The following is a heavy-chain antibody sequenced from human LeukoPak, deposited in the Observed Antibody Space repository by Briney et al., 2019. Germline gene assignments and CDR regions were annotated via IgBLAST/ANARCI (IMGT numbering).Heavy chain of an antibody. Sequence: PSETLSLTCTVSGGSISTRSYYWGWIRQPPGKGLEWVGHMYYRGNTFYNPSLKSRVTISVDTSKNQFSLKLRSVTAADTAVYYCARLYGNYQNYFDYWGQGTLVTVSS. D-gene: IGHD1-7*01. CDR2: MYYRGNT. CDR1: GGSISTRSYY. CDR3: ARLYGNYQNYFDY. J-gene: IGHJ4*02. V-gene: IGHV4-39*07.